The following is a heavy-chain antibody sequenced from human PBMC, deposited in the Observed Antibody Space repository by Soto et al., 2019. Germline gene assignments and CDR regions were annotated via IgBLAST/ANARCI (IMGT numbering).Heavy chain of an antibody. J-gene: IGHJ1*01. V-gene: IGHV1-3*01. D-gene: IGHD7-27*01. Sequence: QVLLVQSGAEVKNPGASVKVSCKASGYRIITSHSIHWVRQAPGQRLAWVAYVIPARGDTRVSETLQRRVTLSWDTSANTSYLEPSRLTIEDTTVYYCACGEDPRLRITTCFETRGPGTQLTVSS. CDR3: ACGEDPRLRITTCFET. CDR1: GYRIITSHS. CDR2: VIPARGDT.